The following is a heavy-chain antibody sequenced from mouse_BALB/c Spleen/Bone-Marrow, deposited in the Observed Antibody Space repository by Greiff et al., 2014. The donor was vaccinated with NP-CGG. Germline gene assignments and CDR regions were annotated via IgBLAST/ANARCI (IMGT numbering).Heavy chain of an antibody. CDR2: IDPSDSYT. CDR3: ARWLLRYYAMDD. CDR1: GYTFTSYW. Sequence: VQLQQSGAELVKPGASVKLSCKASGYTFTSYWMHWVKQRPGQGLECIGEIDPSDSYTNYNQKFKGKATLTVDKSSSTAYMQLSSLTSEDSAVYFCARWLLRYYAMDDWGQGTSVTVSS. D-gene: IGHD2-3*01. V-gene: IGHV1-69*02. J-gene: IGHJ4*01.